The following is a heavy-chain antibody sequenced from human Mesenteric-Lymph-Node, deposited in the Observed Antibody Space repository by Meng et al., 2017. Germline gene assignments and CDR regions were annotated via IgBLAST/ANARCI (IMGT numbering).Heavy chain of an antibody. CDR1: GFTFTSSA. CDR2: IVVGSGNT. J-gene: IGHJ6*02. CDR3: AADPFFYCSGGSCYSGFRYYYYGMDV. V-gene: IGHV1-58*01. Sequence: SVKVSCKASGFTFTSSAVQWVRQARGQRLEWIGWIVVGSGNTNYAQKFQERVTITRDMSTSTAYMELSSLRSEDTAVYYCAADPFFYCSGGSCYSGFRYYYYGMDVWGQGTTVTVSS. D-gene: IGHD2-15*01.